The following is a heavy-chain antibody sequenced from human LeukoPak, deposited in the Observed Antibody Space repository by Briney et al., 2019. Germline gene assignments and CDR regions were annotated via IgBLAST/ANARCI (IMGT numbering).Heavy chain of an antibody. CDR3: AKDRALYEGYFDY. V-gene: IGHV3-23*01. CDR1: GFTFSSYA. Sequence: PGGSLRLSCAASGFTFSSYAMSWVRQAPGKGLEWVSAISGSGGSTYYADSVKGRFTISRDNAKNTLYLQMNSLRAEDTAVYYCAKDRALYEGYFDYWGQGTLVTVSS. J-gene: IGHJ4*02. D-gene: IGHD3-16*01. CDR2: ISGSGGST.